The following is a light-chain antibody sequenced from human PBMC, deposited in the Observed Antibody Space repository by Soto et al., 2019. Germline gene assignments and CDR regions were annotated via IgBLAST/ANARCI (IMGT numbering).Light chain of an antibody. CDR3: QQYNNWPPWT. CDR1: QSVGTN. Sequence: RVMTQSPATLSLSPGERATLSCRASQSVGTNVAWYQQKPGQAPRLLIYGASTRATDIPARFSGSGSGTDFTLTISSLQSEDFAVYCCQQYNNWPPWTFGQGTKVEVK. CDR2: GAS. V-gene: IGKV3-15*01. J-gene: IGKJ1*01.